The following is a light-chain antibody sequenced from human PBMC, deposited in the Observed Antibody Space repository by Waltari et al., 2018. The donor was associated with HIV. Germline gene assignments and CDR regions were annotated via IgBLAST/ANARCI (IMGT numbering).Light chain of an antibody. V-gene: IGKV2-28*01. J-gene: IGKJ4*01. CDR1: QSLLHSNGYNY. CDR2: LGS. CDR3: MQALQTPT. Sequence: DIVMTQSPLSLPVTAGEPAFISCRSSQSLLHSNGYNYLDWYLQKPGQSPQLLIYLGSNRASGVPDRFSGSGSGTDFTLKISRVEAEDVGLYYCMQALQTPTFGGGTKVEIK.